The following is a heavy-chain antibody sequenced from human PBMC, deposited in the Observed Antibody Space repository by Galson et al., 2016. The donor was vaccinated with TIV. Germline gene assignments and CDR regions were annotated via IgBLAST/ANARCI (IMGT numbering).Heavy chain of an antibody. J-gene: IGHJ4*02. D-gene: IGHD1-1*01. CDR2: IKQDGDYK. CDR1: GFTFSRHW. Sequence: SLRLSCAASGFTFSRHWMSWVRQAPGKGLEWVANIKQDGDYKYYVDSVKGRFTISRDNAKNSLYLQINSLRAEDTAVYYCARGNDPRATYSLDYWGQGTLVTVSS. V-gene: IGHV3-7*01. CDR3: ARGNDPRATYSLDY.